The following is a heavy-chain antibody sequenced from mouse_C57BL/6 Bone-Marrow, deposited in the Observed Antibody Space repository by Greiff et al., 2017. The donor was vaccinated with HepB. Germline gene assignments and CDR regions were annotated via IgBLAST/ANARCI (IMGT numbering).Heavy chain of an antibody. Sequence: QVQLQQPGAELVKPGASVKMSCKASGYTFTSYWITWVKQRPGQGLEWIGDIYPGSGSTNYNEKFKSKATLTVDTSSSTAYMQLSSLTSEDSAVYCCARLRAVVATRGDSCGEGTPLTVSS. CDR1: GYTFTSYW. D-gene: IGHD1-1*01. CDR2: IYPGSGST. V-gene: IGHV1-55*01. CDR3: ARLRAVVATRGDS. J-gene: IGHJ2*01.